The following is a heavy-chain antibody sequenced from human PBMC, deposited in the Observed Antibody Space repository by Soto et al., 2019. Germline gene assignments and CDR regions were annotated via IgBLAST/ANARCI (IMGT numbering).Heavy chain of an antibody. CDR2: ISAGGDST. CDR1: GFTFNTYG. Sequence: EVQLLESGGGLVQPGGSLRLSCAASGFTFNTYGMSWVRQAPGKGLEWVSVISAGGDSTYYADSVKGRFTISRDNSKNTLYLQMNSLRAENTAVYYCEKDWGSGWFRSYFDSWAQGTLVTVSS. CDR3: EKDWGSGWFRSYFDS. V-gene: IGHV3-23*01. J-gene: IGHJ4*02. D-gene: IGHD6-19*01.